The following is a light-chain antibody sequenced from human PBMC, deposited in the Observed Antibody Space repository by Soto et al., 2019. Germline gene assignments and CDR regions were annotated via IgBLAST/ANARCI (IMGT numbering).Light chain of an antibody. CDR2: DAS. V-gene: IGKV3D-11*02. J-gene: IGKJ1*01. CDR3: QQHKSWQWT. Sequence: EIVLTQSPATLSLSPGERATLSCRASQSVSRYFAWYQQNRGQAPKLLIYDASCRGTGVPARFSGSGCGTDFTLTIISLEHEDFAVSYCQQHKSWQWTFGQGTKVDVK. CDR1: QSVSRY.